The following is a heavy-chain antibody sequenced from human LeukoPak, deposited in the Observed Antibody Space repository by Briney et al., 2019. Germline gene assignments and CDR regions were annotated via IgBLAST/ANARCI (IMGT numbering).Heavy chain of an antibody. V-gene: IGHV1-24*01. Sequence: GASVKVSCKVSGYTLTQLAIHWVRQAPGKGLEWMGGFDPEDGETVYAQKFQDRVTMTEDTSTDAASMELTSLASEDTAVYYCATQARGYFYYWGQGTLVTVSS. CDR3: ATQARGYFYY. J-gene: IGHJ4*02. CDR2: FDPEDGET. CDR1: GYTLTQLA.